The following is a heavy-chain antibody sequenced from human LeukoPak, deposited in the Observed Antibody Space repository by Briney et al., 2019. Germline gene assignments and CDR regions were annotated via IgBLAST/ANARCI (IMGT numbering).Heavy chain of an antibody. J-gene: IGHJ4*02. CDR1: GFTFSSYS. CDR3: LSRSGDFDC. D-gene: IGHD7-27*01. Sequence: GCALRLSCAASGFTFSSYSMNWVRQAPGKGLEWVSSISSSSSYIYYADSPKGRFTISSNNAKNSLHLQMNRLRPDDTARYYCLSRSGDFDCWRQGTVVTVCS. CDR2: ISSSSSYI. V-gene: IGHV3-21*01.